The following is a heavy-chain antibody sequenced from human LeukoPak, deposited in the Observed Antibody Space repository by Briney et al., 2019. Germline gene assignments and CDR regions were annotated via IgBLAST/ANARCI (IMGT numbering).Heavy chain of an antibody. J-gene: IGHJ4*02. V-gene: IGHV4-30-4*01. CDR3: ARDLSSIPLFDY. D-gene: IGHD6-13*01. CDR1: GGSISSGDYY. CDR2: IYYSGST. Sequence: SQTLSLTCTVSGGSISSGDYYWSWIRQPPGKGLEWIGYIYYSGSTYYNPSLKSRVTISVDTSKNQFSLKLSSVTAADTAVYYCARDLSSIPLFDYWGQGTLVTVSS.